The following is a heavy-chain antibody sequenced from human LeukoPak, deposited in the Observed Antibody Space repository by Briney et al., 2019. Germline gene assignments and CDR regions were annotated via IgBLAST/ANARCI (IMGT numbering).Heavy chain of an antibody. Sequence: GGSLRLSCAVSGFSVSSYWMTWVRQAPGKGLEWVANIKQDGSEKNYVDSVKGRFTISRDNAENSLFLQMNSPRVEDTAVYYCAREWQGGIAAAGTRIEGDYWGQGTLVAVSS. CDR3: AREWQGGIAAAGTRIEGDY. CDR2: IKQDGSEK. V-gene: IGHV3-7*01. J-gene: IGHJ4*02. CDR1: GFSVSSYW. D-gene: IGHD6-13*01.